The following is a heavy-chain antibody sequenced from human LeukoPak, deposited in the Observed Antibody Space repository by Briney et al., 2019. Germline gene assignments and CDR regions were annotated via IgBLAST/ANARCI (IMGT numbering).Heavy chain of an antibody. V-gene: IGHV3-49*04. D-gene: IGHD3-10*01. J-gene: IGHJ5*02. CDR3: TRDLVRGVINNWFDP. CDR1: GFTFSSYA. Sequence: GGSLRLSCAASGFTFSSYAMSWVRQAPGKGLEWVGFIRSKAYGGTTEYAASVKGRFTISRDDSKSIAYLQMNSLKTEDTAVYYCTRDLVRGVINNWFDPWGQGTLVTVSS. CDR2: IRSKAYGGTT.